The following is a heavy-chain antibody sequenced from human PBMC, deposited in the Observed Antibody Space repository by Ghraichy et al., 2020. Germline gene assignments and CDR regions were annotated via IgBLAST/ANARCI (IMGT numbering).Heavy chain of an antibody. CDR1: GDSVSSNSGA. J-gene: IGHJ4*02. Sequence: SQTLSLTCAISGDSVSSNSGAWNWIRQFPSRGLEWLGRTYYRSKWYNDYALSVKSRITINPDTSKNQFSLQLNSVTLEDTAVYYCARDSSVGDGRNPCFDFWGQGILVIVPS. CDR2: TYYRSKWYN. CDR3: ARDSSVGDGRNPCFDF. V-gene: IGHV6-1*01. D-gene: IGHD5-24*01.